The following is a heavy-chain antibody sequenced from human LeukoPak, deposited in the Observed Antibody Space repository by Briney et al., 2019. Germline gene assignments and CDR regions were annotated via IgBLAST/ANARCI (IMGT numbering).Heavy chain of an antibody. D-gene: IGHD3-10*01. Sequence: AGGTLRLSCAASGFTFSSYSMNWVRQAPGKGLEWVSSISSSSSYIYYADSGKGRFTISRDNAKNSLYLQMNSLRAEDTAVYYCARDMKILWSGELTDSGYYYYGMDVWGQGTTVTVSS. J-gene: IGHJ6*02. CDR2: ISSSSSYI. V-gene: IGHV3-21*01. CDR3: ARDMKILWSGELTDSGYYYYGMDV. CDR1: GFTFSSYS.